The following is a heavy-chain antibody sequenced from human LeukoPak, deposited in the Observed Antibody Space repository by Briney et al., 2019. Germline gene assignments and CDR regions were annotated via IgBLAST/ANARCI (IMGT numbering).Heavy chain of an antibody. CDR2: IWYDGSNK. CDR1: GFTFSSYG. CDR3: ARSPPRALHPTR. J-gene: IGHJ4*02. Sequence: GGSLRLSCAASGFTFSSYGMHWVRQAPGKGLEWVAVIWYDGSNKYYADSVKGRFTISRDNSKNTLYPQMNSLRAEDTAVYYCARSPPRALHPTRWGQGTLVTVSS. V-gene: IGHV3-33*01.